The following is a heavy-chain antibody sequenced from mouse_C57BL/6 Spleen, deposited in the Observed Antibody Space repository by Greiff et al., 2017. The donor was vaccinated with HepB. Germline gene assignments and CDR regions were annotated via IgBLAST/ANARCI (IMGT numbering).Heavy chain of an antibody. J-gene: IGHJ2*01. CDR1: GFTFSSYA. CDR3: ARKEGLDY. V-gene: IGHV5-4*01. Sequence: EVHLVESGGGLVKPGGSLKLSCAASGFTFSSYAMSWVRQTPEKRLEWVATISDGGSYTYYPDNVKGRFTISRDNAKNNLYLQMSHLKSEDTAMYYCARKEGLDYWGQGTTLTVSS. CDR2: ISDGGSYT.